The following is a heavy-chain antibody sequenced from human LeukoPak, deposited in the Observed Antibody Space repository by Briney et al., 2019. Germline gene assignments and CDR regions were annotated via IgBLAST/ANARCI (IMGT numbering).Heavy chain of an antibody. CDR1: GFTFSFYN. CDR2: ISNNGGYT. J-gene: IGHJ4*02. CDR3: AKQLGYCSDGSCYFPY. D-gene: IGHD2-15*01. V-gene: IGHV3-23*01. Sequence: PGGSLRLSCAASGFTFSFYNMNWVRQAPGKGLEWVSAISNNGGYTYYADSVQGRFTISRDNSKSTLCLQMNSLRAEDTAVYYCAKQLGYCSDGSCYFPYWGQGTLVTVSS.